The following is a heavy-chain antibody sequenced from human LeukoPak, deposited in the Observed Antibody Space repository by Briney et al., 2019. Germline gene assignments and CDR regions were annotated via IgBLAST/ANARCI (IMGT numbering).Heavy chain of an antibody. J-gene: IGHJ4*02. D-gene: IGHD1-26*01. Sequence: ASVKVSCKASGYTFTGYYMHWVRQAPGQGLEWMGWSNPNSGGTKYAQKFQGRVTMTREMSISTAYMELSRLRSDDTAVYYCARALRSGSCLEAEYWGQGTLVTVSS. CDR1: GYTFTGYY. CDR3: ARALRSGSCLEAEY. CDR2: SNPNSGGT. V-gene: IGHV1-2*02.